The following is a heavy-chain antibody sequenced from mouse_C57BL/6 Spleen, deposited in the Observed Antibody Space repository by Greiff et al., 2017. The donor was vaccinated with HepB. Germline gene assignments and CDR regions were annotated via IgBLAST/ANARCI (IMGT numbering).Heavy chain of an antibody. V-gene: IGHV1-55*01. CDR1: GYTFTSYW. CDR3: AVRGDWYFDV. J-gene: IGHJ1*03. Sequence: QVQLLQPGAELVKPGASVKMSCKASGYTFTSYWITWVRQRPGQGLEWIGDIYPGSGSTNYNEKFKSKATLTVDTTSSTAYMQLSSLTSEDSAVYYCAVRGDWYFDVWGTGTTVTVSS. CDR2: IYPGSGST.